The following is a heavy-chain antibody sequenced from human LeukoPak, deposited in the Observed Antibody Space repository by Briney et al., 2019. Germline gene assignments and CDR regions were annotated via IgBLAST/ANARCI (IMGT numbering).Heavy chain of an antibody. V-gene: IGHV4-30-4*07. D-gene: IGHD2/OR15-2a*01. Sequence: PSETLSLTCAVSGGSISSGGYSWSWIRQPPGKGLEWIVYIYYSGSTYYNPSLKSRVTISVDTSKNQLSLKLSSVTAADTAVYYCARVGVLRAYAFDIWGQGTMVTVSS. CDR1: GGSISSGGYS. J-gene: IGHJ3*02. CDR2: IYYSGST. CDR3: ARVGVLRAYAFDI.